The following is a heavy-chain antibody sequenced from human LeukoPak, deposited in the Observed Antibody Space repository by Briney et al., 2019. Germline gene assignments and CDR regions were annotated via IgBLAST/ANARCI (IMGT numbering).Heavy chain of an antibody. CDR3: AKKALPGNWFDP. V-gene: IGHV4-4*07. J-gene: IGHJ5*02. CDR2: IYASGNT. Sequence: SETLSLTCTVSGDSFSTYYWNWIRQPAGKGLEWIGRIYASGNTNYNPSLKSRVTMSLDTSKNQFSLNLSSVTAADTAMYYCAKKALPGNWFDPWGQGTLVTVSS. CDR1: GDSFSTYY.